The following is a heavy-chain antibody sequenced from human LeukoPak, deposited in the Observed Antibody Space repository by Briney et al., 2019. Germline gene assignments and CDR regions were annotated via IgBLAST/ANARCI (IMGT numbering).Heavy chain of an antibody. CDR2: INHSGST. V-gene: IGHV4-34*01. CDR1: GGSFSGYY. Sequence: SETLSLTCAVYGGSFSGYYWSWIRQPPGKGLGWIGEINHSGSTNYNPSLKSRVTISVDTSKNQFSLKLSSVTAADTAVYYCARDPGSHVDYWGQGTLVTVSS. D-gene: IGHD1-26*01. J-gene: IGHJ4*02. CDR3: ARDPGSHVDY.